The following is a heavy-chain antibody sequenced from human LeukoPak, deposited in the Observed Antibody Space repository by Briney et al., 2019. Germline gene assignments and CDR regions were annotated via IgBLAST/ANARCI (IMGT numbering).Heavy chain of an antibody. CDR2: INHSGRT. CDR3: ARGTVVAATFSYYDYMDV. Sequence: SETLSLTCAVYGGSFSGYYWSWIRQPPGKGLEWIGEINHSGRTNYNPSLTSRVTISVDTSKNQFSLKLNSVTAADTAVYYCARGTVVAATFSYYDYMDVWTKGTTVTVSS. CDR1: GGSFSGYY. V-gene: IGHV4-34*01. D-gene: IGHD2-15*01. J-gene: IGHJ6*03.